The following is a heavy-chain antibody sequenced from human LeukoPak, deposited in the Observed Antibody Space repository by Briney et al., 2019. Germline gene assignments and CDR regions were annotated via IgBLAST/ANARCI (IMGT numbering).Heavy chain of an antibody. CDR1: GGSISRYF. CDR3: ARLIAVAGTFYYFDY. Sequence: PSETLSLTCTVSGGSISRYFWTWIRLPPTKGLEWIGYISSSGSTSYNPSLTSRVTISIDTSKNHFSLKLSSVTAADTAVYHCARLIAVAGTFYYFDYWGQGTLVTVSS. J-gene: IGHJ4*02. D-gene: IGHD6-19*01. CDR2: ISSSGST. V-gene: IGHV4-59*08.